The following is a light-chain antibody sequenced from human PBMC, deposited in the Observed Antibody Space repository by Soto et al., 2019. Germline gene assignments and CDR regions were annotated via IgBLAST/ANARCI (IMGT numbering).Light chain of an antibody. V-gene: IGKV3-15*01. Sequence: ETVMTQSPATLSVSPGERATHSCRASQSINSNLAWYQQKPGQAPRVLIYGASARATGIPARFSGSASGTEFTLTISSLQSEDFATYYCLQSNNWPYTFGQGTKLEIK. CDR1: QSINSN. CDR3: LQSNNWPYT. J-gene: IGKJ2*01. CDR2: GAS.